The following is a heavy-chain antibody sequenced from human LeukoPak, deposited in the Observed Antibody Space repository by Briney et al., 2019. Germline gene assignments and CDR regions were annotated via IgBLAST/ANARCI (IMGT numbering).Heavy chain of an antibody. Sequence: SVKVSCKASGGTFSSYAINWVRQAPGQGLEWMGRIIPILGIPNYAQQFQGRVAITADKSTSTAYMELSSLRSDDTAVYYCARVPTAVDTAMVTAYWGQGTLVTVSS. V-gene: IGHV1-69*04. J-gene: IGHJ4*02. CDR3: ARVPTAVDTAMVTAY. CDR2: IIPILGIP. D-gene: IGHD5-18*01. CDR1: GGTFSSYA.